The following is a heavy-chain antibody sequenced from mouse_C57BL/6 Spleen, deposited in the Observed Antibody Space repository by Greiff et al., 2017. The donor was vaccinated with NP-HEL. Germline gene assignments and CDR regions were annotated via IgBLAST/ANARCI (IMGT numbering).Heavy chain of an antibody. Sequence: VQLQQSGAELAKPGASVKLSCKASGYTFTSYWMHWVKQRPGQGLEWIGRIDPANGNTKYAPKFQGKATITADTSSNTAYLQLSSLTSEDTAIYYCADYYGSSYSLDYWGQGTTLTVSS. J-gene: IGHJ2*01. D-gene: IGHD1-1*01. CDR3: ADYYGSSYSLDY. CDR1: GYTFTSYW. CDR2: IDPANGNT. V-gene: IGHV14-3*01.